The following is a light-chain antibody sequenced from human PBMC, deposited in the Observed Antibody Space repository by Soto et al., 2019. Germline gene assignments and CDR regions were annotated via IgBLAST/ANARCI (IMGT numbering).Light chain of an antibody. CDR2: EVN. Sequence: QSVLTQPPSASGSPGQSVTISCTGTISDVGGYNYVAWYQQHPGKAPKLMIYEVNKRPSGVTDRFSGSKSGNTASLTISGLQAADEADYYCSLYTSENTYVFGTGNKVTVL. CDR3: SLYTSENTYV. J-gene: IGLJ1*01. V-gene: IGLV2-8*01. CDR1: ISDVGGYNY.